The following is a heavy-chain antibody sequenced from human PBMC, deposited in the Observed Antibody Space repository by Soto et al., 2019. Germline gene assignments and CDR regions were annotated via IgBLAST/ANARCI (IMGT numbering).Heavy chain of an antibody. Sequence: GASVKVSCKASGYTFTSYAMHWVRQAPGQRLEWMGWINAGNGNTKYSQKFQGRVTITRDTSASTAYMELSSLRSEDTAVYYCAGGADYGGNYFDYWGQGTLVTSPQ. D-gene: IGHD4-17*01. J-gene: IGHJ4*02. CDR3: AGGADYGGNYFDY. CDR1: GYTFTSYA. V-gene: IGHV1-3*01. CDR2: INAGNGNT.